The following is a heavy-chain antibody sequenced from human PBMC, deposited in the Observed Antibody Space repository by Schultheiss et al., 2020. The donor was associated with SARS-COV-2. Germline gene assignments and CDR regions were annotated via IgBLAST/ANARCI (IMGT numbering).Heavy chain of an antibody. CDR2: IDWDDDK. D-gene: IGHD2-8*01. CDR1: GFSLSTSGMC. CDR3: ARTNSPYCTNGVCYNGNGMDV. V-gene: IGHV2-70*01. Sequence: SGPTLVKPTQTLTLTCTFSGFSLSTSGMCVSWIRQPPGKALEWLALIDWDDDKYYSTSLKTRLTISKDTSKNQVVLTMTNMDPVDTATYYCARTNSPYCTNGVCYNGNGMDVWGQGTTVTVSS. J-gene: IGHJ6*02.